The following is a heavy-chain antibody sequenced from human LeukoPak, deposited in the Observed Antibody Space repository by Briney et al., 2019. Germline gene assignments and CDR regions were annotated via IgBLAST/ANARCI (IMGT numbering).Heavy chain of an antibody. CDR3: ASLYCSRTSCYMDP. CDR2: IYYSGST. J-gene: IGHJ5*02. D-gene: IGHD2-2*02. CDR1: GGSISSGGYY. V-gene: IGHV4-31*03. Sequence: SETLSLTCTVSGGSISSGGYYWSWIRQHPGKGLEWIGYIYYSGSTYYNPSLKSRVTISLDTSKNQFSLKLRSVTAADTAVFYCASLYCSRTSCYMDPWGQGTLVTVSS.